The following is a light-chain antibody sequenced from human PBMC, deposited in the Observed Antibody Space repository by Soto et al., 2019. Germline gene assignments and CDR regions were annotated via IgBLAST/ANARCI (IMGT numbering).Light chain of an antibody. Sequence: QAVLTQSPSASASLGASVKLTCTLRIGHSNYAVAWHQQQPEKGPRYLMKLNSDGSHNKGDGIPDRFSGSSSGAERYLTISSLQSEDEADYYCQTWGTGIWVFGGGTKVTVL. CDR1: IGHSNYA. J-gene: IGLJ3*02. CDR2: LNSDGSH. V-gene: IGLV4-69*01. CDR3: QTWGTGIWV.